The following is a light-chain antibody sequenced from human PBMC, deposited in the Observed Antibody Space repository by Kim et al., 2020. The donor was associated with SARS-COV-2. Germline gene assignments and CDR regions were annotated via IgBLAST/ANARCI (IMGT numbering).Light chain of an antibody. V-gene: IGLV3-1*01. Sequence: GAPGQTASITCAGDKLGNKYACWYQQKPGQSPVLVIYQDSKRPSGIPERFSGSNSGNTATLTISGTQAMDEADYYCQAWDSSTAVFGGGTQLTVL. CDR1: KLGNKY. CDR2: QDS. CDR3: QAWDSSTAV. J-gene: IGLJ2*01.